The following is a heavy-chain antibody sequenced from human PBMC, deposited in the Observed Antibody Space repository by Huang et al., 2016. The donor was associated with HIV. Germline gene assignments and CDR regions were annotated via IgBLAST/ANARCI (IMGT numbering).Heavy chain of an antibody. Sequence: QVQLVQSGAEVKKPGASVKVSCKASGYIFNDYPISWVRQAPGQGLEWRGWINPYNGNTRDGQKFQGRVTMTTDTSTSTAYMELRSLRSDDTALYYCARLWSRDGYNWDYWGQGTLVTVPS. J-gene: IGHJ4*02. V-gene: IGHV1-18*01. D-gene: IGHD5-12*01. CDR3: ARLWSRDGYNWDY. CDR1: GYIFNDYP. CDR2: INPYNGNT.